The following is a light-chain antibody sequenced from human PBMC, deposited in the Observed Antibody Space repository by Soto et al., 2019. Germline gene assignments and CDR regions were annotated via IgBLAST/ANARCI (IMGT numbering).Light chain of an antibody. CDR1: SSNIGSNF. V-gene: IGLV1-47*01. Sequence: QPVLTQPPSASGTPGQRVTISCSGSSSNIGSNFVYWYQQIPGTAPKLLIYRNNQRPSGVPDRTSGSKSGTSASLAISGLRSEDEAHYYCAAWDDSLSGVVFGGGTKLTVL. CDR2: RNN. CDR3: AAWDDSLSGVV. J-gene: IGLJ2*01.